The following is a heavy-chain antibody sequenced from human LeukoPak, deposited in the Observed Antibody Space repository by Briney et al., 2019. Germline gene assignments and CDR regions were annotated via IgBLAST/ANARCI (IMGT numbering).Heavy chain of an antibody. CDR1: GFTFSSYW. J-gene: IGHJ4*02. Sequence: GSLRLSCAASGFTFSSYWMSWVRQAPGKGLEWIGRIYTSGSTNYNPSLKSRVTMSVDTSKNQFSLKLSSVTAADTAVYYCARDTYYYDSSGYLFDYWGQGTLVTVSS. CDR3: ARDTYYYDSSGYLFDY. CDR2: IYTSGST. D-gene: IGHD3-22*01. V-gene: IGHV4-4*07.